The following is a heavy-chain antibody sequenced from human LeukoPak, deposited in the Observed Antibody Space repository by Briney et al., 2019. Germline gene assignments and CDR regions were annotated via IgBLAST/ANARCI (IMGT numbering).Heavy chain of an antibody. Sequence: GGSLRLSCAASGFTFSNYAMSWVRQAPGKGLEWVSGIGGSGDSTYYADSVKGRFAISRDNSKNTLYLQMNSLRAEDTAVYYCARVPNTWFGELLYLDYWGQGTLVTVSS. CDR3: ARVPNTWFGELLYLDY. J-gene: IGHJ4*02. CDR1: GFTFSNYA. V-gene: IGHV3-23*01. D-gene: IGHD3-10*01. CDR2: IGGSGDST.